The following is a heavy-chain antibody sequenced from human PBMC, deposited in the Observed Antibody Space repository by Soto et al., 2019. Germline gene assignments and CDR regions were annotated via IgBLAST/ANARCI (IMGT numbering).Heavy chain of an antibody. J-gene: IGHJ4*02. V-gene: IGHV3-23*01. CDR2: VNGGGGGT. CDR1: GFTFNIYA. Sequence: PGGSLRLSCAASGFTFNIYAMSWVRQAPGKGLEWVSSVNGGGGGTYYADSVKGRFTISRDNFKSTVFLQMSGLRAEDTAVYYCAKHSGIPGRQYYFDYWGQGALVTVSS. CDR3: AKHSGIPGRQYYFDY. D-gene: IGHD1-1*01.